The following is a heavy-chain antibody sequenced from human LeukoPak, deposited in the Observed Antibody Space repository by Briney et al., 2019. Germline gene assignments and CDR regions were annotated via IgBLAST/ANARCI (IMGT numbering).Heavy chain of an antibody. J-gene: IGHJ5*02. D-gene: IGHD3-9*01. V-gene: IGHV1-69*13. CDR2: IIPIFGTA. Sequence: AASVKVSCKASGGTFSSYAISWVRQAPGQGLEWMGGIIPIFGTANYAQKFQGRVTITADESTSTAYMELSSLRSEDTAVYYCAKSRVLRYFDWLSAWHRFDPWGQGTLVTVSS. CDR1: GGTFSSYA. CDR3: AKSRVLRYFDWLSAWHRFDP.